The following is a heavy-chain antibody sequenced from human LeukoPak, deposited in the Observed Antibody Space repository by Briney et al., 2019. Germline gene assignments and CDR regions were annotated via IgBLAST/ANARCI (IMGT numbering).Heavy chain of an antibody. CDR3: ASDGIAVDRGIGYFDY. J-gene: IGHJ4*02. D-gene: IGHD6-13*01. V-gene: IGHV3-33*01. CDR2: IWYDGSNK. Sequence: GGSLRLSCAASGFTFRSYGMHWVRQAPGKGLEWVAVIWYDGSNKYYADSVKGRFTISRDNSENTLYLQMNSLKAEDTALYYCASDGIAVDRGIGYFDYWGQGTLVTVSS. CDR1: GFTFRSYG.